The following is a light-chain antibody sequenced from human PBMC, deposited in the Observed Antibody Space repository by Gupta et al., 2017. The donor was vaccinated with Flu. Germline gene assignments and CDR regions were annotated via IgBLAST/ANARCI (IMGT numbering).Light chain of an antibody. CDR3: QQCEYVGWT. V-gene: IGKV1-39*01. Sequence: DIQMTQSPSSLSASVGDRVTITCRASQYINNFLNWYQQKPGKAPKLLIYAASSLQRGVPSRFSGSGSGPEFTLTITSLHPEEVATYYCQQCEYVGWTFGQGTKV. CDR2: AAS. J-gene: IGKJ1*01. CDR1: QYINNF.